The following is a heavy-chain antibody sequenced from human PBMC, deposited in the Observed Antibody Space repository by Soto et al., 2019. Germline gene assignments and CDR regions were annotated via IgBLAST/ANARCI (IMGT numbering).Heavy chain of an antibody. CDR2: ISSSSSTI. V-gene: IGHV3-48*02. CDR1: GFTFSSYS. J-gene: IGHJ4*02. Sequence: EGSLILSCAASGFTFSSYSMNWVRQAPGKGLEWVSYISSSSSTIYYADSVKGRFTISRDNAKNSLYLQMNSLRDEDTAVYYCARNSEYSVGAIDYWGQGTLVTVSS. CDR3: ARNSEYSVGAIDY. D-gene: IGHD5-18*01.